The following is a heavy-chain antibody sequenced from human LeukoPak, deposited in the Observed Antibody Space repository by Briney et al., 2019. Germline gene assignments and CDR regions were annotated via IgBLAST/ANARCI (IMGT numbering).Heavy chain of an antibody. J-gene: IGHJ6*03. Sequence: SETLSLTCTVSGGSISSSRYYWGWIRQPPGKGLEWIGNIHYSGSTRYNPYLQSRVTISVDTSRNQFFLKMSSVTAADTAVYYCARHIGGGIEDMDVWGTGTKVTVSS. CDR2: IHYSGST. CDR3: ARHIGGGIEDMDV. D-gene: IGHD3-16*02. CDR1: GGSISSSRYY. V-gene: IGHV4-39*01.